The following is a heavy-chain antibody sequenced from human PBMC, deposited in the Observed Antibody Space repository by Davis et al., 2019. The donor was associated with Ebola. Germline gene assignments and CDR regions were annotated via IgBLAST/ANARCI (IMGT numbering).Heavy chain of an antibody. Sequence: GESLKISCAASGFTFSSYWMHWVRQAPGKGLVWVSRINTDGSTTSYADSVKGRFTISRENAKNTLYLQMNSLRAEDTAVYYCARGRSGSYGVAKVYWGQGTLVIVSS. CDR1: GFTFSSYW. D-gene: IGHD1-26*01. CDR2: INTDGSTT. CDR3: ARGRSGSYGVAKVY. J-gene: IGHJ4*02. V-gene: IGHV3-74*01.